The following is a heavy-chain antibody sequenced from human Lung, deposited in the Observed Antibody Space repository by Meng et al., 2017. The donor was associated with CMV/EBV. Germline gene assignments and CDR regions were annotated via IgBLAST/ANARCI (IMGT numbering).Heavy chain of an antibody. Sequence: GGSXRLXXAASGFPFRSYAMSWVRQAPGKGLEWVSSISGSVGNTYYADSVKGRFTISRDNSGDTLYMQMSSLRAEDTAVYYCAREEAMVGYYTNWFDAWGQGAXVXVSS. V-gene: IGHV3-23*01. CDR1: GFPFRSYA. CDR2: ISGSVGNT. J-gene: IGHJ5*02. CDR3: AREEAMVGYYTNWFDA. D-gene: IGHD5-18*01.